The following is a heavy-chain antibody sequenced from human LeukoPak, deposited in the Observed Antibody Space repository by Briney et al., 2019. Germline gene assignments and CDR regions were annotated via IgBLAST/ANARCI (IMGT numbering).Heavy chain of an antibody. D-gene: IGHD1-1*01. Sequence: GRSLRLSCAASGFTFSSYAMHWVRQAPGKGLEWVSAISGSGGSTYYADSVKGRFTISRDNSKNTLYLQMNSLRAEDTAVYYCAKEDRYNWNDDDYFDYWGQGTLVTVSS. J-gene: IGHJ4*02. CDR2: ISGSGGST. V-gene: IGHV3-23*01. CDR3: AKEDRYNWNDDDYFDY. CDR1: GFTFSSYA.